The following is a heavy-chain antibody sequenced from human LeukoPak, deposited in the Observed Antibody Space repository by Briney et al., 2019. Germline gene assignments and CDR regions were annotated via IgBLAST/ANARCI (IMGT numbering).Heavy chain of an antibody. J-gene: IGHJ4*02. D-gene: IGHD6-6*01. V-gene: IGHV4-34*01. CDR3: ATNALLVPSTFDS. Sequence: PSETLSLTCAVYGGSFSGYYWSWISQPPGKGLEWIGEINHSGSTNYNPSLKSRVTISVDTSKNQFSLKLSSVTAADTAVYYCATNALLVPSTFDSWGRGTLVIVSS. CDR1: GGSFSGYY. CDR2: INHSGST.